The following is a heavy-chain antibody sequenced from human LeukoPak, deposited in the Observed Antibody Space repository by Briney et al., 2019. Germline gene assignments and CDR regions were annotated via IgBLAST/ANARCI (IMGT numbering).Heavy chain of an antibody. CDR2: ISGSGATT. D-gene: IGHD1-26*01. CDR3: AKDREVLLRTPDY. Sequence: GGSLRLSCAASGFTFSSYWMHWVRQAPGKGLEWVSGISGSGATTYYADSVKGRFTISRDNSKNTLYLQMNSLRAEDTAEYYCAKDREVLLRTPDYWGQGTLVTVSS. J-gene: IGHJ4*02. CDR1: GFTFSSYW. V-gene: IGHV3-23*01.